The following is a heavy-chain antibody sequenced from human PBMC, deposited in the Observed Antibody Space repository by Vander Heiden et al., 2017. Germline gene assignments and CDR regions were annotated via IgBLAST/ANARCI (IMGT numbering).Heavy chain of an antibody. CDR2: INHSGST. D-gene: IGHD5-18*01. CDR1: GGSFSGYY. J-gene: IGHJ4*02. V-gene: IGHV4-34*01. CDR3: ARGGIQLWPLDY. Sequence: QVQLQQWGAGLLKPSETLSLTCAVYGGSFSGYYWSWIRQPPGKGLEWIGEINHSGSTNYNPSLKSRVTISVDTSKNQFSLKLSSVTAADTAVYYCARGGIQLWPLDYWGQGTLVTVSS.